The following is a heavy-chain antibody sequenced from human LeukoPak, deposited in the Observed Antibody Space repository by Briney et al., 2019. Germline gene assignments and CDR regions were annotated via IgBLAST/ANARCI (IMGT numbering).Heavy chain of an antibody. CDR2: MYYSGST. D-gene: IGHD5-24*01. J-gene: IGHJ4*02. V-gene: IGHV4-59*08. Sequence: KPSETLSLTCTVSGGSISSYYWSWIRQPPGKGLEWIGYMYYSGSTNYNPSLKSRVTISVDTSKNQFSLKLSSVTAADTAVYYCARHGRRDGRRSPWSAWGQGTLVSVS. CDR1: GGSISSYY. CDR3: ARHGRRDGRRSPWSA.